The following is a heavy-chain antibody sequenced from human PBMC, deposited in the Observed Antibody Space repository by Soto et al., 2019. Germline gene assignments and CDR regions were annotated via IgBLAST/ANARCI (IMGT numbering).Heavy chain of an antibody. V-gene: IGHV4-4*02. CDR2: IYHSGST. D-gene: IGHD6-19*01. Sequence: SETLSLTCAVSRGSISSSNWWSWVRQPPGKGLAWIGEIYHSGSTNYNPSLKSRVTISVDKSKNQFSLKLSSVTAADTAVYYCARDYSSGWYESXYSGQGTLVTVSS. CDR3: ARDYSSGWYESXY. CDR1: RGSISSSNW. J-gene: IGHJ4*02.